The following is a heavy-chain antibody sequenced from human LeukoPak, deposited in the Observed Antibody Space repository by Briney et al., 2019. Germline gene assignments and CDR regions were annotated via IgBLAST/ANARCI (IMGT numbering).Heavy chain of an antibody. CDR3: ARGWYCSGGICPSSMDV. J-gene: IGHJ6*03. V-gene: IGHV4-61*02. CDR2: ITIGGNN. Sequence: PSQTLSLTCTVSGGSISSGDYYWSWIRQPAGKGLEWIGRITIGGNNDYNPSLKSRVTMSADTSKNQFSLRLSSVTAADTAFYYCARGWYCSGGICPSSMDVWGKGTTVTVSS. D-gene: IGHD2-15*01. CDR1: GGSISSGDYY.